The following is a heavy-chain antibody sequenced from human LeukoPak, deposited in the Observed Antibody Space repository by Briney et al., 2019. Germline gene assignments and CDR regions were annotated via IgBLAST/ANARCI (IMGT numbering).Heavy chain of an antibody. CDR2: ISAYNGNT. J-gene: IGHJ3*01. Sequence: ASVKVSCKASGYTFTSYGISWVRQAPGQGLEWMGWISAYNGNTNYAQKLQGRVTMTTDTSTSTAYMELRSLRSDDTAVYYCARGGLVVVVPAPGMDVWGQGTMVTVSS. D-gene: IGHD2-2*01. CDR3: ARGGLVVVVPAPGMDV. CDR1: GYTFTSYG. V-gene: IGHV1-18*01.